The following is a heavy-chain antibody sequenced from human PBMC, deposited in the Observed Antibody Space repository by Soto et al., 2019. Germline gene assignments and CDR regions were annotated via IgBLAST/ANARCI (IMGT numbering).Heavy chain of an antibody. CDR2: ISGSGGST. J-gene: IGHJ4*02. CDR3: AKVHDYGDYYFDY. CDR1: GFTFSSDA. Sequence: GGSMRLSCAASGFTFSSDAMSWVRQAPGKGLEWVSAISGSGGSTYYADSVMGRFTISRDNSKNTLYLQMNSLRAEDTAVYYCAKVHDYGDYYFDYWGQGTLVTVSS. V-gene: IGHV3-23*01. D-gene: IGHD4-17*01.